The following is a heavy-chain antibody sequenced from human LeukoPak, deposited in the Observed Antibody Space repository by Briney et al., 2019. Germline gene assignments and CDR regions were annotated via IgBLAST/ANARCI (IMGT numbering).Heavy chain of an antibody. J-gene: IGHJ6*04. CDR2: INHSGST. CDR1: GGSFSGYY. D-gene: IGHD5-12*01. CDR3: AERGYSGYDNQRYYYYGMDV. V-gene: IGHV4-34*01. Sequence: PSETMSLTCAVYGGSFSGYYWSWIRQPPGKGLEWIGEINHSGSTNYNPSLKSRVTISVDTSKNQFSLKLSSVTAADTAVYYCAERGYSGYDNQRYYYYGMDVRGKGTTVTVSS.